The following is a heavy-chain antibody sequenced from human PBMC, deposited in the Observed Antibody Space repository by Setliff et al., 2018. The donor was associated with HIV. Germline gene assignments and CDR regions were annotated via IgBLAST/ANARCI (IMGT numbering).Heavy chain of an antibody. CDR2: LNPNSHNT. CDR1: EYSFTSYD. V-gene: IGHV1-8*01. D-gene: IGHD1-26*01. CDR3: ARNTPGIVPRRVGFDP. J-gene: IGHJ5*02. Sequence: AASVKVSCKPSEYSFTSYDINWVRQATGQGLEWMGWLNPNSHNTGYAQKFQGRVAMTWDTSISTAYMVLSNLRSDDTDVYYCARNTPGIVPRRVGFDPWGQGTLVTVSS.